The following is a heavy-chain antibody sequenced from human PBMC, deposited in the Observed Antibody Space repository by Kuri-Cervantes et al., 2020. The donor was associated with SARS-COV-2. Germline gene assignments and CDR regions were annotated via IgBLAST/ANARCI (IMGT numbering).Heavy chain of an antibody. V-gene: IGHV3-48*01. CDR1: GGSLSSSS. Sequence: GESLKISCTVSGGSLSSSSYYWGWIRQPPGKGLEWVSYISSSSSTIYYADSVKGRFTISRDNAKNSLYLQMNSLRAGDTAVYYCARDAYSSNWYVPNFDFWGQGTLVTVSS. D-gene: IGHD6-13*01. CDR3: ARDAYSSNWYVPNFDF. J-gene: IGHJ4*02. CDR2: ISSSSSTI.